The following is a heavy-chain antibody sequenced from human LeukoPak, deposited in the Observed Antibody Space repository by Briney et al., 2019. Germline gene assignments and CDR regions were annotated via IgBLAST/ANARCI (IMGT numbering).Heavy chain of an antibody. CDR1: GYTFTGFY. Sequence: ASVKVSCRASGYTFTGFYMHWVRQAPGQGLEWMGWINPNSGGANYAQKFQGRVTMTRDTSISTAYMELSRLRFDDTAVYYCARSPDILTGENFDYWGKGTLVTVSS. CDR2: INPNSGGA. CDR3: ARSPDILTGENFDY. V-gene: IGHV1-2*02. D-gene: IGHD3-9*01. J-gene: IGHJ4*02.